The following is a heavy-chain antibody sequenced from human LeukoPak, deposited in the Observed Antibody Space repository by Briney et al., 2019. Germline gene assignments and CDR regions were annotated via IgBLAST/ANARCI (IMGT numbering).Heavy chain of an antibody. Sequence: GGSLRLSCAASGFTFSSYAMSWVRQAPGKGLQWVSTISGSGGSTYYADSVKGRFTISGDNSKNTLYVQVNSLRAEDTAVYYCAKGNGVYFKTHFDYWGQGTLVTVSS. J-gene: IGHJ4*02. CDR3: AKGNGVYFKTHFDY. CDR1: GFTFSSYA. V-gene: IGHV3-23*01. CDR2: ISGSGGST. D-gene: IGHD2/OR15-2a*01.